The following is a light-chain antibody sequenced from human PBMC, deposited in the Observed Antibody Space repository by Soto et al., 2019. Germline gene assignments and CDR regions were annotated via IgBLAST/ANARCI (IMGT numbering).Light chain of an antibody. CDR1: SSDVGSFNF. V-gene: IGLV2-14*01. J-gene: IGLJ2*01. CDR2: EVS. Sequence: QSALTQPTSVSGSPGQSITISCIGTSSDVGSFNFVSWYQQHPGKAPKLMIYEVSNRPSGISNRFSGSKSGNTASLTISGLQAEDEAEYHCSSYTSTSSYVLFGGGTKLTVL. CDR3: SSYTSTSSYVL.